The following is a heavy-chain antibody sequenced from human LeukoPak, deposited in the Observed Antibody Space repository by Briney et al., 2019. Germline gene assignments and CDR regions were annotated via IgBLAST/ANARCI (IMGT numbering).Heavy chain of an antibody. V-gene: IGHV4-39*07. Sequence: SETLSLTCTVSGGSISSSSYYWGWIRQPPGKGLEWIGSIYYSGSTYYNPSLKSRVTISVDTSKNQFSLKLSSVTAADTAVYYCARACDYYYDSSGYQFDYWGQGTLVTVSS. CDR1: GGSISSSSYY. CDR3: ARACDYYYDSSGYQFDY. D-gene: IGHD3-22*01. J-gene: IGHJ4*02. CDR2: IYYSGST.